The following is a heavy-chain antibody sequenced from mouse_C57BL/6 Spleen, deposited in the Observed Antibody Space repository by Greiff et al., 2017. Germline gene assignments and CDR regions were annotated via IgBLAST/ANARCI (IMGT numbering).Heavy chain of an antibody. CDR3: TTSTGGY. Sequence: VQLQQSGAELVRPGASVKLSCTASGFTIKDDYMHWVQQRPEQGLEWIGWIDPENGDTEYASKFQGKATITADTSSNTAYLQLSSLTSEDTAGYYGTTSTGGYWGQGTLVTVSA. J-gene: IGHJ3*01. D-gene: IGHD2-1*01. CDR1: GFTIKDDY. V-gene: IGHV14-4*01. CDR2: IDPENGDT.